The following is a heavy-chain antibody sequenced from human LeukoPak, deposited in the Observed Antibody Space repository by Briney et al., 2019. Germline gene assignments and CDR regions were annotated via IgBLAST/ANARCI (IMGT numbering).Heavy chain of an antibody. CDR1: GFTFSDYY. J-gene: IGHJ4*02. Sequence: KPGGSLRLSCAASGFTFSDYYMNWIRQTPVKGLEWVSYISTGGIIYYADSVKGRFTISRDNAKNSLYLQMNSLRAEDTAVYYCARDRPELDCWGQGTLVTVSS. CDR3: ARDRPELDC. D-gene: IGHD1-14*01. V-gene: IGHV3-69-1*01. CDR2: ISTGGII.